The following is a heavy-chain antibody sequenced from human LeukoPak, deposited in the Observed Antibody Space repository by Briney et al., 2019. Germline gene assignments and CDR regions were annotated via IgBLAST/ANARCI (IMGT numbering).Heavy chain of an antibody. D-gene: IGHD6-6*01. CDR2: IYNSGSS. Sequence: SETLSLTCSVSGASISSGGFSWTWIRQHPGRGLEWIGYIYNSGSSYYSPSLQSRVTISVDTSKNQFSLNLMSVTAADTAVYYCARGGIAARLMYGFQNWFAPWGQGTLVTVSS. V-gene: IGHV4-31*03. CDR1: GASISSGGFS. J-gene: IGHJ5*02. CDR3: ARGGIAARLMYGFQNWFAP.